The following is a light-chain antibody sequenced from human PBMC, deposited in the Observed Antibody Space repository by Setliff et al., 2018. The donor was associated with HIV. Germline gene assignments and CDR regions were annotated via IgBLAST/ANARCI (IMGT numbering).Light chain of an antibody. CDR2: WAS. Sequence: DIVMTQSPDSLAVSLGERATINCKSSQSVLYSSNNKNYLAWYQQKPGQPPKLLIYWASTRESGVPDRFSGSGSGTDFTLTISGLQAEDVAVYYCQQYYSNSGTFGQGTKVDIK. CDR1: QSVLYSSNNKNY. J-gene: IGKJ2*01. CDR3: QQYYSNSGT. V-gene: IGKV4-1*01.